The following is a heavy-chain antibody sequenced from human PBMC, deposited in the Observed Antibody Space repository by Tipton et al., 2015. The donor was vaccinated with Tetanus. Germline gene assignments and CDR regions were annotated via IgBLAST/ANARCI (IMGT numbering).Heavy chain of an antibody. V-gene: IGHV3-73*01. Sequence: CAASGFTFSGSAMHWVRQASGKGLEWVGRIRSKANSYATAYAASVKGRFTISRDDSKNTAYLQMNSLKTEDTAVYYCTRLPPASGDYVDWGQGTLVTVSS. CDR2: IRSKANSYAT. D-gene: IGHD4-17*01. J-gene: IGHJ4*02. CDR3: TRLPPASGDYVD. CDR1: GFTFSGSA.